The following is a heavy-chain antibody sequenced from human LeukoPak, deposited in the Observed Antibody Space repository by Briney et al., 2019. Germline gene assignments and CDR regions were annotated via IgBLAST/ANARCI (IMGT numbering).Heavy chain of an antibody. V-gene: IGHV3-23*01. D-gene: IGHD3-10*01. CDR2: ISGSGGST. CDR3: AKDLVTGSLDY. CDR1: GFTFSNYV. J-gene: IGHJ4*02. Sequence: GGSLRLSCADSGFTFSNYVMTWVRQAPGKGLEWVSAISGSGGSTYYADSVKGRFTISRANSENTLYVQMNSLRAEDTAVYYCAKDLVTGSLDYWGQGTLVTVSS.